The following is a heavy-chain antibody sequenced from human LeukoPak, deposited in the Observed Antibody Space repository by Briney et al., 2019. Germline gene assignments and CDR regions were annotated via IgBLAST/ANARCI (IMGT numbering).Heavy chain of an antibody. CDR3: ASYYYGSGTSLGY. CDR2: INQDASEK. CDR1: GLTFNGYW. Sequence: TGGSLRLSCEVSGLTFNGYWVTWVRQAPGKGLEWVANINQDASEKYYVESVKGRFAISRDNAKNSLYLQMNSLRAEDTAVYYCASYYYGSGTSLGYWGQGTLVTVSS. J-gene: IGHJ4*02. D-gene: IGHD3-10*01. V-gene: IGHV3-7*01.